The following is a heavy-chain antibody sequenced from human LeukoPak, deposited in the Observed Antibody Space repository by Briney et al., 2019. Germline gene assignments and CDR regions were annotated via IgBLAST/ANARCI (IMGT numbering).Heavy chain of an antibody. CDR2: ISGSGGST. CDR3: AKSMLVAGTRGNFDY. V-gene: IGHV3-23*01. J-gene: IGHJ4*02. CDR1: GFTFSSYA. D-gene: IGHD6-19*01. Sequence: PGGSLRLSCAASGFTFSSYAMSWVRQAPGKGLEWVSAISGSGGSTYYADSVKGRFTISRDNSKNTLCLQMNSLRAEDTAVYYCAKSMLVAGTRGNFDYRGQGTLVTVSS.